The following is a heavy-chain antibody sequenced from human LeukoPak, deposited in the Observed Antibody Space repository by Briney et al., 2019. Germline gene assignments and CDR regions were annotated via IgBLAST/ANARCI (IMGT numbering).Heavy chain of an antibody. CDR1: GDSISNSNLY. Sequence: SETLSLTCIVSGDSISNSNLYWGWIRQPPGKGLEWIGSIYYSGNTYYNASLKSRVSISVDTSKNQFSLRLTSVTAADTAVYYCARQTGSGLFILPGGQGKLVTVSS. CDR3: ARQTGSGLFILP. V-gene: IGHV4-39*01. J-gene: IGHJ4*02. CDR2: IYYSGNT. D-gene: IGHD3-10*01.